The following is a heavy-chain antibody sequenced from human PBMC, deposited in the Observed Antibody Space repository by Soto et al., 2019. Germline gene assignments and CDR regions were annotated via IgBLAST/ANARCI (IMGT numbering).Heavy chain of an antibody. J-gene: IGHJ4*02. V-gene: IGHV1-3*01. D-gene: IGHD4-17*01. Sequence: ASVKVSCKASGYTFTSYAMHWVRQAPGQRLEWMGWINAGNGNTKYSQKFQGRVTITRDTSASTAYMELSSLRSEDTAVYYCARDADPMTTVTPFDYWGQGTLVTV. CDR1: GYTFTSYA. CDR2: INAGNGNT. CDR3: ARDADPMTTVTPFDY.